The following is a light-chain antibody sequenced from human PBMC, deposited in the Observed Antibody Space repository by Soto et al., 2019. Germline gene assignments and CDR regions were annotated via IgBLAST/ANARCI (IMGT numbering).Light chain of an antibody. V-gene: IGKV3D-15*01. CDR2: DAS. CDR3: QQYNNWPRT. Sequence: EVVITQSPATMSVSSGERATLSCRASQSVFSSLAWYQQRPGQAPRLLIYDASNRATGIPARFSGSGSGTDFTLTISSLEPEDFAVYYCQQYNNWPRTFGQGTKVDIK. J-gene: IGKJ1*01. CDR1: QSVFSS.